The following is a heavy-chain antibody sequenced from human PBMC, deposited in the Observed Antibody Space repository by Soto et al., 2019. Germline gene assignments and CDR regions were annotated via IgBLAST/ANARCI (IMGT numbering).Heavy chain of an antibody. CDR2: IIPILGIA. Sequence: QVQLVQSGAEVKKPGSSVKVSCKASGGTFSSYTISWVRQAPGQGLEWMGRIIPILGIANYAQKFQGRVTITEDKSTSTAYMEQSRLRSEDTAVYYCARVQRPIFLEYHSYYYMDAWGKGTTVTDTS. J-gene: IGHJ6*03. CDR3: ARVQRPIFLEYHSYYYMDA. V-gene: IGHV1-69*02. CDR1: GGTFSSYT. D-gene: IGHD3-3*01.